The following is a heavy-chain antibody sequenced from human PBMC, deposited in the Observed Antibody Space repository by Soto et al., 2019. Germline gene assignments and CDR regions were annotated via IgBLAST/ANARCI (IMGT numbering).Heavy chain of an antibody. CDR2: INHSGST. Sequence: PSETLSLTCAVYGGSFSGYYWSWIRQPPGKGLEWIGEINHSGSTNYNPSLKSRVTISVDTSKNQFSLKLSSVTAADTAVYYCARFYYGSSGYYSMADAFDIWGQGTMVTVSS. J-gene: IGHJ3*02. D-gene: IGHD3-22*01. CDR1: GGSFSGYY. CDR3: ARFYYGSSGYYSMADAFDI. V-gene: IGHV4-34*01.